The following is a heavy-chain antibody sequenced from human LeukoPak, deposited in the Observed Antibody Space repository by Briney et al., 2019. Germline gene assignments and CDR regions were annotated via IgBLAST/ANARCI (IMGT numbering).Heavy chain of an antibody. CDR2: ISYSGTT. D-gene: IGHD1/OR15-1a*01. CDR3: ARGFWNNWHFDY. J-gene: IGHJ4*02. CDR1: GGSISSYY. V-gene: IGHV4-59*01. Sequence: PSETLSLTRTVSGGSISSYYWSWIRQPPGKGLEWIGYISYSGTTDYNPSLKSRVSISLGTSNNQFSLKLNSVTAADAAVYYCARGFWNNWHFDYWGQGTLVTVSS.